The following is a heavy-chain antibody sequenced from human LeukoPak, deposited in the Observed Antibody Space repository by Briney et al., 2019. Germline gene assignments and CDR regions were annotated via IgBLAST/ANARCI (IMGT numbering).Heavy chain of an antibody. CDR3: ATRIPNSGSYSH. CDR1: GYTFTSYY. V-gene: IGHV1-46*03. D-gene: IGHD1-26*01. J-gene: IGHJ4*02. CDR2: INPSGGST. Sequence: ASVKVSCKASGYTFTSYYMHWVRQAPGQGLEWMGIINPSGGSTSYAQKFQGRVTMTRDTSTSTDYMELSSLRSEDTAVYYCATRIPNSGSYSHWGQGTLVTVSS.